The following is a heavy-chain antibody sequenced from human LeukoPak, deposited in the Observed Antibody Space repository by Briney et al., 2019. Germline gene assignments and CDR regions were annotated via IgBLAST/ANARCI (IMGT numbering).Heavy chain of an antibody. Sequence: SETLSLTCTVSHYSISSNYYWGWIRQPPGKGLEWIGSIYHSGSTYYNPPLKSRVTISVDTSKNQFSLKLTSVTAADTAVYYCARSSGYMSYWGQGTLVTVSS. CDR1: HYSISSNYY. V-gene: IGHV4-38-2*02. J-gene: IGHJ4*02. CDR2: IYHSGST. D-gene: IGHD3-22*01. CDR3: ARSSGYMSY.